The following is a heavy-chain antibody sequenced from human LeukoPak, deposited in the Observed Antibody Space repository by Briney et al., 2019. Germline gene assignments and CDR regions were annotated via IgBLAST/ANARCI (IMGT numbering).Heavy chain of an antibody. CDR2: ISSSGSTI. CDR3: ARVTYYYDSSGYFDY. D-gene: IGHD3-22*01. J-gene: IGHJ4*02. Sequence: PGGSPRLSCAASGFTFSDYYMSWIRQAPGKGLEWVSYISSSGSTIYYADSVKGRFTISRDNAKNSLYLQMNSLRAEDTAVYYCARVTYYYDSSGYFDYWGQGTLVTVSS. V-gene: IGHV3-11*01. CDR1: GFTFSDYY.